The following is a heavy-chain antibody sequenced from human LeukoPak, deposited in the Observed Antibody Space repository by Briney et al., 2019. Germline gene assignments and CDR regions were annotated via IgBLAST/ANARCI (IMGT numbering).Heavy chain of an antibody. Sequence: GGSLRLSCAASGFTFSSYGMHWVRQAPGKGLERVAFIRYDGSNKYYADSVKGRFTISRDNSKNTLYLQMNSLRAEDTAVYYCAKGYGRGHETFDYWGQGTLVTVSS. D-gene: IGHD1-1*01. J-gene: IGHJ4*02. CDR3: AKGYGRGHETFDY. CDR2: IRYDGSNK. CDR1: GFTFSSYG. V-gene: IGHV3-30*02.